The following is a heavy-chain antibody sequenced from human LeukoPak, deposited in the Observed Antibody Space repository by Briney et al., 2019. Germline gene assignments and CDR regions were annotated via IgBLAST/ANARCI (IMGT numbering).Heavy chain of an antibody. CDR3: ARTYSGYDWVAFDV. Sequence: SETLSLTCTVSGYSINSGYYWSWIRQPPGKGLEWIGYIYYSGSTNYNPSLKSRVTISVDTSKNQFSLKLSSVTAADTAVYYCARTYSGYDWVAFDVWGQGTMVTVSS. D-gene: IGHD5-12*01. J-gene: IGHJ3*01. CDR1: GYSINSGYY. CDR2: IYYSGST. V-gene: IGHV4-61*01.